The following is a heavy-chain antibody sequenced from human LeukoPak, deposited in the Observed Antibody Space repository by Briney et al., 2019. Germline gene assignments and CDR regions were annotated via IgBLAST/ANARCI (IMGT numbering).Heavy chain of an antibody. Sequence: GGSLRLSCAASGFTVSNNYMTWVRQAPGKGLESVSVINHIGITFHADSVKGRFTISRDNTKNTLYLQMSGLRAEDTGLYYCAGAPETGHWGQGTLVTVSS. CDR2: INHIGIT. CDR1: GFTVSNNY. CDR3: AGAPETGH. D-gene: IGHD5-24*01. V-gene: IGHV3-66*01. J-gene: IGHJ4*02.